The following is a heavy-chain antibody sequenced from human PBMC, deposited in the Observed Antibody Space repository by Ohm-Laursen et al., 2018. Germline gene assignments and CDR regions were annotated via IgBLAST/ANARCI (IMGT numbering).Heavy chain of an antibody. CDR3: ARVGRDGYNPVY. V-gene: IGHV4-59*01. CDR1: GGSISSYY. D-gene: IGHD5-24*01. Sequence: TLSLTCSVSGGSISSYYWSWIRQPPGKGLEWIGYIYYSGSTNYNPSLKSRVTISVDTSKNQFSLKLSSVTAADTAVYYCARVGRDGYNPVYWGQGTLVTVSS. CDR2: IYYSGST. J-gene: IGHJ4*02.